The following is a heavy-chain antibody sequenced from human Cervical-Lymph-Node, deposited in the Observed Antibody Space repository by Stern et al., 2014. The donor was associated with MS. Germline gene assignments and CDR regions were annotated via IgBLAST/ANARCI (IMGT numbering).Heavy chain of an antibody. CDR1: GGTFSSYA. Sequence: VQLVESGAEVKKPGSSVKVSCKASGGTFSSYAISWVRQAPGQGLEWMGGIIPIIGTANYAQKFQGRVTIRADESTSTAYMELSSLRSEDTAVYYCATRGSTVTTLGMDVWGQGTTVTVSS. D-gene: IGHD4-17*01. CDR3: ATRGSTVTTLGMDV. J-gene: IGHJ6*01. V-gene: IGHV1-69*01. CDR2: IIPIIGTA.